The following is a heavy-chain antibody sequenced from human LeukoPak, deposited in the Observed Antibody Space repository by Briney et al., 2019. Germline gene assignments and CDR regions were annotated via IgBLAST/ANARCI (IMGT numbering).Heavy chain of an antibody. CDR2: IYYSGST. Sequence: SETLSLICSVSGGSINNYYWSWIRQPPGKGLEWIGYIYYSGSTNYNPSLKSRVTISVDTSKNQFSLMLSSVTAADTAVYYCARHNARLRGWIGEVDYWGQGAPVTVSS. V-gene: IGHV4-59*08. CDR1: GGSINNYY. D-gene: IGHD3-10*01. J-gene: IGHJ4*02. CDR3: ARHNARLRGWIGEVDY.